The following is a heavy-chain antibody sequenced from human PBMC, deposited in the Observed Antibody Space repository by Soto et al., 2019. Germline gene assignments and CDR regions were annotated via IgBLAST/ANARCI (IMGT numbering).Heavy chain of an antibody. CDR3: ARDLDIGGNSGWFDP. CDR1: GYTFTGYY. D-gene: IGHD2-21*02. CDR2: INPNSGGT. Sequence: ASVKVSCKASGYTFTGYYMHWVRQAPGQGLEWMGWINPNSGGTNYAQKLQCRVTMTRDTSISTAYMELSRLRSDDTAVYYCARDLDIGGNSGWFDPWGQGTLVTVSS. J-gene: IGHJ5*02. V-gene: IGHV1-2*02.